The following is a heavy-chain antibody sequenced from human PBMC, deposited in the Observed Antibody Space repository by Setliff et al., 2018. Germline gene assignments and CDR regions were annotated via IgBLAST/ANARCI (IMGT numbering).Heavy chain of an antibody. J-gene: IGHJ4*02. CDR2: IYITGNP. V-gene: IGHV4-61*09. CDR1: GASIRQTSYF. Sequence: SETLSLTCAVSGASIRQTSYFWTWVRQPAGKGLEWIEHIYITGNPNVNPSLKSRVAMSLDNSGNQFSLNLQSVTAADTAVYYCTRLYYTSRALYFGIWGQGHPVTVSS. CDR3: TRLYYTSRALYFGI. D-gene: IGHD3-3*01.